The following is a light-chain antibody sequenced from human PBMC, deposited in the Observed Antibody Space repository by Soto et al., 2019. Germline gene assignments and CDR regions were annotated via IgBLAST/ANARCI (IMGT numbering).Light chain of an antibody. V-gene: IGLV2-14*01. CDR3: CSSTGISTLL. Sequence: QSVLTQPASVSGSPGQSITISCTGTTSDIGTYSCVSWYQQHAGKAPKLIIYEVSHRPSGVSNRFSGFKSGSTASLTISGLQAEDEAHYCCSSTGISTLLFATGTKVTVL. CDR2: EVS. J-gene: IGLJ1*01. CDR1: TSDIGTYSC.